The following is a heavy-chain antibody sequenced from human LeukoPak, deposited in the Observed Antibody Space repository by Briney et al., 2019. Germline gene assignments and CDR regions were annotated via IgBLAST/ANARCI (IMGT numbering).Heavy chain of an antibody. CDR1: GYTFTSYG. D-gene: IGHD6-19*01. J-gene: IGHJ4*02. Sequence: GASVKVSCTASGYTFTSYGISWGRQAPGQGLEWRGWISAYNGNTNYAQKLQGRVTMTTDTSTSTAYMELRSLRSDDTAVYYCARDGGGIAVAGTDYWGQGTLVTVSS. CDR3: ARDGGGIAVAGTDY. CDR2: ISAYNGNT. V-gene: IGHV1-18*01.